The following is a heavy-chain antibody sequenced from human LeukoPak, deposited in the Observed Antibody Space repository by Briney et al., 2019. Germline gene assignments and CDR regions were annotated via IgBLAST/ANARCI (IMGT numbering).Heavy chain of an antibody. J-gene: IGHJ3*02. Sequence: SETLSLTCTVAGGSISTSTYCWGWIRQPPGKGLEWIGTIYYSGSTNYNPSLKSRVTISVDTSKNQFSLKLSSVTAADTAVYYCARTTYSSGWYNQDAFDIWGQGTMVTVSS. CDR2: IYYSGST. V-gene: IGHV4-39*07. D-gene: IGHD6-19*01. CDR3: ARTTYSSGWYNQDAFDI. CDR1: GGSISTSTYC.